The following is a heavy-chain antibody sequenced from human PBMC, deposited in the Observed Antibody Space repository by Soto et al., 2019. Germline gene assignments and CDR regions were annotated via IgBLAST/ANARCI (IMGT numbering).Heavy chain of an antibody. CDR1: SGSFSTYY. D-gene: IGHD3-16*01. CDR3: VRIPLWGSYVDY. Sequence: SETLSLTCAVYSGSFSTYYWSWIRQPPGKGLEWIGEINLRGSANYNPSLKSRVTISIDTSKSQFSLRLSPVTAADTAVSYCVRIPLWGSYVDYWGQGALVTVSS. V-gene: IGHV4-34*01. J-gene: IGHJ4*02. CDR2: INLRGSA.